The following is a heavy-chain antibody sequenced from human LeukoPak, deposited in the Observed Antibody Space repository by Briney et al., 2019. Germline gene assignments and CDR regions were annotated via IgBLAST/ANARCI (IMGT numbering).Heavy chain of an antibody. D-gene: IGHD3-16*01. Sequence: GGSLRLSCEASRFTFSTHWMHWVRHAPGKGLVWVSRIDSDGGNAYYADSVKGRFTISRDNAKNTLYLQMNGLRAEDTAVYYCARGGGVLTAIDFWGQGTLVTVSS. V-gene: IGHV3-74*01. CDR2: IDSDGGNA. CDR1: RFTFSTHW. J-gene: IGHJ4*02. CDR3: ARGGGVLTAIDF.